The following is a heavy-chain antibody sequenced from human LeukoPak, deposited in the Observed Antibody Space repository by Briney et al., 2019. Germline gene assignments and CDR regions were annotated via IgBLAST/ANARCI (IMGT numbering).Heavy chain of an antibody. J-gene: IGHJ4*02. CDR2: INDGGSEK. CDR1: GFTFSNYW. CDR3: AREGHDYGDYHFDY. V-gene: IGHV3-7*01. Sequence: GGSLRLSCVASGFTFSNYWMTWVRQAPGKGLECVASINDGGSEKYYVDSVRGRLAISRDNAKSSVYLQMNRLRASDTAAYYCAREGHDYGDYHFDYWGQGTLVTVSS. D-gene: IGHD4-17*01.